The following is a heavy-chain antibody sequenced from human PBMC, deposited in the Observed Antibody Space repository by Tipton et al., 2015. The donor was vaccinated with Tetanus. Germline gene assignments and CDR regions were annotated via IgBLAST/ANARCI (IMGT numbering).Heavy chain of an antibody. CDR3: AKDRYDSSGYYYLWDY. D-gene: IGHD3-22*01. Sequence: GSLRLSCAATGFTFNIFGMSWVRQAPGKGLEWVSGISRSGDNTFYADSVKGRFTISRDNSKNTLYMQMNSLRAEDTAVYYCAKDRYDSSGYYYLWDYWGQGTLVTVSS. CDR2: ISRSGDNT. CDR1: GFTFNIFG. J-gene: IGHJ4*02. V-gene: IGHV3-23*01.